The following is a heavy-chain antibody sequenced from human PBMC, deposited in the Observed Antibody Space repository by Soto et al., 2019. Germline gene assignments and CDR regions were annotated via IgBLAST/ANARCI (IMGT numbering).Heavy chain of an antibody. J-gene: IGHJ4*02. D-gene: IGHD3-10*01. CDR3: ARHNYGSGSTYFDY. Sequence: QVQLQESGPGLVKPSETLSLACTVSGGSISSYYWSWIRQPPGKGLEWIGYIYYSGSTNYNPSLKSRVTISLDTSKNQFSLKLSSVTAGDTAVYYCARHNYGSGSTYFDYWGQGTLVTVSS. CDR1: GGSISSYY. V-gene: IGHV4-59*08. CDR2: IYYSGST.